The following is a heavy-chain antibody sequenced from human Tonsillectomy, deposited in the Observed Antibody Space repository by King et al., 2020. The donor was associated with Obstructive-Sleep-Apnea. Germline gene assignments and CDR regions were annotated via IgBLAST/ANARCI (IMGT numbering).Heavy chain of an antibody. D-gene: IGHD2-8*01. CDR3: VRMGLDRIDQGALTSGLKMS. J-gene: IGHJ5*02. Sequence: VQLVESGGGLVQPGGSLRLSCAASGFTFSSYAMSWVRQAPGKGLEWVSTITGSNNNTHYADSVKGRFTISRDNSKNTLYLQTIGLRAEDTAVYYCVRMGLDRIDQGALTSGLKMSWGRETLVTVSS. CDR1: GFTFSSYA. V-gene: IGHV3-23*04. CDR2: ITGSNNNT.